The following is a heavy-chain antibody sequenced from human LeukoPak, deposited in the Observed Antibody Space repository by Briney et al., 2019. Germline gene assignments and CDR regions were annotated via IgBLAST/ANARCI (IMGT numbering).Heavy chain of an antibody. CDR3: ATGLVDWSSVPT. CDR1: GYTLTELS. J-gene: IGHJ5*02. CDR2: FDPEDGET. Sequence: ASVKVSCKVSGYTLTELSMHWVRQAPGKGLEWMGGFDPEDGETIYAQKFQGRVTMTEDTSTDTAYMELSSLRSEDTAVYYCATGLVDWSSVPTWGQGTLVTVSS. V-gene: IGHV1-24*01. D-gene: IGHD6-19*01.